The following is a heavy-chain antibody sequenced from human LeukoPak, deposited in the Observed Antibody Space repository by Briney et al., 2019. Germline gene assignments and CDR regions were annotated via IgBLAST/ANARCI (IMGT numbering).Heavy chain of an antibody. CDR1: GGSFSGYY. Sequence: PSETLSLTCAVYGGSFSGYYWSWIRQPPGKGLEWIGEINHSGSTNYNPSLKSRVTISVDTSKNQFSLKLSSVTAADTAVYYCAREGMVAYFDYWGQGTLVTASS. D-gene: IGHD2-15*01. CDR3: AREGMVAYFDY. V-gene: IGHV4-34*01. J-gene: IGHJ4*02. CDR2: INHSGST.